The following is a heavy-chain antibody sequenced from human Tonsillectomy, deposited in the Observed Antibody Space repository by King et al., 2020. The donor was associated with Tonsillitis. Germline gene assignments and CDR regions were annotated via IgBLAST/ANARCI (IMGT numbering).Heavy chain of an antibody. D-gene: IGHD6-13*01. CDR3: TSRGGSSSWYSFDY. Sequence: VQLVQSGAEVKKPGASVTVSCKTSGYTFIGYYIHWVRQAPGQGLEWMGWINPNTGDTNFAQRFQGRVTMARDTSITTAYMELKSLRSDDTAMYYCTSRGGSSSWYSFDYWGQXSLITVSS. J-gene: IGHJ4*02. CDR2: INPNTGDT. V-gene: IGHV1-2*02. CDR1: GYTFIGYY.